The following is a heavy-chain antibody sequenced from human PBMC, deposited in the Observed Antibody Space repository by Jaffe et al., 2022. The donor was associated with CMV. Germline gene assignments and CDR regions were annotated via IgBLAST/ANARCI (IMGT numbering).Heavy chain of an antibody. CDR3: AKGYIANYYAPGD. Sequence: EVQLLESGGGLVQPGGSLRLSCVASGFTFSSYAMTWVRQAPGKGLEWVSDISDSGGTTSYADSVKGRFTISRDNSKNTLYLQMDSLRAEDTAVYSCAKGYIANYYAPGDWGQGTLVTVSS. V-gene: IGHV3-23*01. CDR1: GFTFSSYA. D-gene: IGHD1-26*01. J-gene: IGHJ4*02. CDR2: ISDSGGTT.